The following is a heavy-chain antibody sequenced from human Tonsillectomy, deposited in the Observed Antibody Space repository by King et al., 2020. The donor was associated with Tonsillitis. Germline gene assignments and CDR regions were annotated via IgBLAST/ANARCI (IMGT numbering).Heavy chain of an antibody. CDR3: ARGDVDTAMVIYYYGMDV. CDR2: INHSGST. CDR1: GGSFSGYY. J-gene: IGHJ6*02. Sequence: VQLQQWGAGLLKPSETLSLTCAVSGGSFSGYYWSWIRQPPGKGLEWIGEINHSGSTNYNPSLKSRVTISVDTSKNQFSLKLSSVTAADTAVYYCARGDVDTAMVIYYYGMDVWGQGTTVTVSS. V-gene: IGHV4-34*01. D-gene: IGHD5-18*01.